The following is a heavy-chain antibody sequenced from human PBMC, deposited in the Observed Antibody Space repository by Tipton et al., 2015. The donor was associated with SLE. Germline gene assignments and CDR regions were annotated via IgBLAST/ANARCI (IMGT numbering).Heavy chain of an antibody. V-gene: IGHV4-34*01. CDR1: GGSFSGYY. CDR2: INHSGST. D-gene: IGHD2-8*01. J-gene: IGHJ3*02. CDR3: AREWAHDAFDI. Sequence: TLSLTCAVYGGSFSGYYWSWIRQPPGKGLEWIGEINHSGSTNYNPSLKSRVTISVDMSKNQFSLKLSSVTAADTAVYYCAREWAHDAFDIWGQGTMVTVSS.